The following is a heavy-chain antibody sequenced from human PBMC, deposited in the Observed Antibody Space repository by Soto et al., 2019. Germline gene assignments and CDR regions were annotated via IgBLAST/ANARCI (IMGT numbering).Heavy chain of an antibody. D-gene: IGHD2-21*01. CDR1: GGTFNNYA. CDR2: IIPIFGTA. CDR3: ARGSLAVAFDY. J-gene: IGHJ4*02. Sequence: SVKVSCKASGGTFNNYAFSWVRQAPGQGLEWLGGIIPIFGTADYAQKFQGRVTMTRDTSTSTVYMELSSLRSEDTAVYYCARGSLAVAFDYWGQGTLVTVSS. V-gene: IGHV1-69*05.